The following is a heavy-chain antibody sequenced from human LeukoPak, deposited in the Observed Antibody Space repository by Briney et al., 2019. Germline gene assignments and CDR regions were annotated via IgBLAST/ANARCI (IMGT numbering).Heavy chain of an antibody. CDR1: AASMKNFY. Sequence: PSETLSPTSTVSAASMKNFYWGWIRQPPGEGLECLGYIYDRGTNTYSPPLTSRVTISVDMSKNQFSLKLTSVTAADTAVYYCARRRIWFGQVVSDAFDAWGQGAIVTVSS. CDR3: ARRRIWFGQVVSDAFDA. J-gene: IGHJ3*01. D-gene: IGHD3-10*01. CDR2: IYDRGTN. V-gene: IGHV4-59*08.